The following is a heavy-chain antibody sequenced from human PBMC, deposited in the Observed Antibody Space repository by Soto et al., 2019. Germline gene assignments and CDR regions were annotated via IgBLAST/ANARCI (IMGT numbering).Heavy chain of an antibody. CDR2: INPNSGGT. CDR3: ARGADSSSWYMDYYYYGMDV. CDR1: GYTFTGYY. Sequence: ASVKVSCKASGYTFTGYYMHWVRQAPGQGLEWMGWINPNSGGTNYAQKFQGWVTMTRDTSTSTAYRELSRLRSDDTAVYYCARGADSSSWYMDYYYYGMDVWGQGTTVTVSS. V-gene: IGHV1-2*04. D-gene: IGHD6-13*01. J-gene: IGHJ6*02.